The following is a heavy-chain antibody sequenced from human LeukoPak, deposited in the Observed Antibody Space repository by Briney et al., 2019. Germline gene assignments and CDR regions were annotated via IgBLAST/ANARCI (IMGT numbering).Heavy chain of an antibody. J-gene: IGHJ5*02. CDR2: INPNSGGT. D-gene: IGHD2-2*01. CDR3: ARGGDIVVVPAATWFDP. V-gene: IGHV1-2*02. Sequence: ASVKVSCKASGYTFTGYYMHWVRQAPGQGLEWMGWINPNSGGTNYAQKLQGRVTMTRDTSISTAYMELSRLRSDDTAVYYCARGGDIVVVPAATWFDPWGQGTLVTVSS. CDR1: GYTFTGYY.